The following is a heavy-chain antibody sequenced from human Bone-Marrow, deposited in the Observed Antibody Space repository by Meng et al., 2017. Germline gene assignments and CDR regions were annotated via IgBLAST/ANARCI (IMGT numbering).Heavy chain of an antibody. CDR1: GVTFSSHG. CDR2: IWYDGSNT. D-gene: IGHD2-21*02. CDR3: ARDRYCGGDCGMVLDY. Sequence: GESLKISCAASGVTFSSHGMHWVRQAPGKGLEWVAVIWYDGSNTYDSDSVKGRFTISRDNSKNTLYLQMNSLRAEDTTVYYCARDRYCGGDCGMVLDYWGQGTLVTVSS. V-gene: IGHV3-33*01. J-gene: IGHJ4*02.